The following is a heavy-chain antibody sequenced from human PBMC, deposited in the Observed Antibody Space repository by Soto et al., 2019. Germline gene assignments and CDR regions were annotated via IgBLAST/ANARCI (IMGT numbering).Heavy chain of an antibody. D-gene: IGHD6-13*01. Sequence: SETLSLTCTVSGGSISSSSYYWGWIRQPPGKGLEWIGSIYYSGSTYYNQSLKSRVTISVDTSKNQFSLKLSSVTAADTAVYYCARHGAAAGTLVDSSGWPLYGMDVWGQGTTVTVSS. CDR1: GGSISSSSYY. CDR2: IYYSGST. CDR3: ARHGAAAGTLVDSSGWPLYGMDV. J-gene: IGHJ6*02. V-gene: IGHV4-39*01.